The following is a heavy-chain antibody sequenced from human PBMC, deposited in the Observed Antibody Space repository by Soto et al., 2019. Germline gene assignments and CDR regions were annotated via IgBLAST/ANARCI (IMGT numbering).Heavy chain of an antibody. D-gene: IGHD3-9*01. CDR3: ARGMGDDILTGPQWGTYNRFDP. V-gene: IGHV4-31*03. Sequence: SETLSLTCTVSGGSISSGGYYWSWIRQHPGKGLEWIGYIYYSGSTYYNPSLKSRVTISVDTSKNQFSLKLSSVTAEDTAVYYCARGMGDDILTGPQWGTYNRFDPWGQGTLVTVSS. CDR2: IYYSGST. CDR1: GGSISSGGYY. J-gene: IGHJ5*02.